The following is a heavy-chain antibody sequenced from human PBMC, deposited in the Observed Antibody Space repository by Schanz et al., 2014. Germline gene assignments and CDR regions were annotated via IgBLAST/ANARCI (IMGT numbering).Heavy chain of an antibody. D-gene: IGHD3-10*01. CDR3: AKGRFGEVSAFDI. CDR1: GFTFSSYA. CDR2: ISGSGCST. J-gene: IGHJ3*02. V-gene: IGHV3-23*01. Sequence: EVQLLESGGGLVQPGGSLRLSCAASGFTFSSYAMSWVRQAPGKGLEWVSAISGSGCSTYYADSVKGRFTISRDNSKNTLYLQMNSLRAEDTAVYYCAKGRFGEVSAFDIWGQGTMXTVSS.